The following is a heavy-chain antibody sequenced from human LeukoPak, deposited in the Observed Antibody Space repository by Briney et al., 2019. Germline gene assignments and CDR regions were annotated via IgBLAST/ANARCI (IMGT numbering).Heavy chain of an antibody. CDR3: ARVRGSSSWRYYMDV. V-gene: IGHV4-34*01. CDR2: SNHSGST. CDR1: GGSFSCYY. Sequence: SETLSLTCAVYGGSFSCYYWSWIRQPPGKGLEWIGESNHSGSTNYNPSLKSRVTISVDTSKNQFSLKLSSVTAADTAVYYCARVRGSSSWRYYMDVWGKGTTVTVSS. J-gene: IGHJ6*03. D-gene: IGHD6-13*01.